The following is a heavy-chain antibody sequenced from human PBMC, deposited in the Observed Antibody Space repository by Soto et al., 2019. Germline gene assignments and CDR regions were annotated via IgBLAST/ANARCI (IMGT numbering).Heavy chain of an antibody. CDR2: IKQDGSEK. D-gene: IGHD6-19*01. J-gene: IGHJ6*02. Sequence: EAQLVESGGGLVQPGGSLRLSCVASGCSFSGYWMTWVRQAPGKGLYWVANIKQDGSEKYYVDPVKGRVTISRDNAKKSLFLEMSSLRAEGTATYYFASYYRTGWGRSYHYGMDVWGQGTTVTVPS. CDR3: ASYYRTGWGRSYHYGMDV. CDR1: GCSFSGYW. V-gene: IGHV3-7*01.